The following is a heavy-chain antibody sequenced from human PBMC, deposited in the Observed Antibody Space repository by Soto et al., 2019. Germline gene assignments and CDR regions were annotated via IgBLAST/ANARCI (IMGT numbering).Heavy chain of an antibody. CDR2: MSYDGSNK. CDR1: GFTFSSFA. J-gene: IGHJ4*02. V-gene: IGHV3-30-3*01. D-gene: IGHD3-3*01. Sequence: WGSLRLSCAASGFTFSSFAMHWVRQAPGKGLEWVAVMSYDGSNKYYADSVKGRFTTSRDNSKNTVYLQMNSLRAEDTAVYYCARPRGFGVIINFFDYWGQGTLVTVSS. CDR3: ARPRGFGVIINFFDY.